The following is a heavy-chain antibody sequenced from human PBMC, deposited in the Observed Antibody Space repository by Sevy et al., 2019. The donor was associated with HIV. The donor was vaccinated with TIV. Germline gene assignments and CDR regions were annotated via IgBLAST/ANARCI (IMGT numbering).Heavy chain of an antibody. CDR1: GYTFTSYG. V-gene: IGHV1-18*04. CDR2: ISAYNGNT. J-gene: IGHJ3*02. D-gene: IGHD2-21*02. Sequence: ASVKVSCKASGYTFTSYGISWVRQAPGQGLEWMGWISAYNGNTNYAQMLQGRVTMTTDTSTSTAYMELRSLRSDDTAVYYCAREGAYCGGDCPDAFDIWGQGTMVTVSS. CDR3: AREGAYCGGDCPDAFDI.